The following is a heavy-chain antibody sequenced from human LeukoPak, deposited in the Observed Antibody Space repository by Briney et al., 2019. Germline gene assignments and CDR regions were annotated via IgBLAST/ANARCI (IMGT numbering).Heavy chain of an antibody. D-gene: IGHD2-2*01. CDR3: ARLAVVVPAARDYYYMDV. J-gene: IGHJ6*03. V-gene: IGHV4-34*01. Sequence: PSETLSLTCAVYGGSFSGYYWSWIRQPPGKGLEWIGEINHSGSTNYNPSLKSRVTISVDTSKNQFSLKLSSVTAADTAVYYCARLAVVVPAARDYYYMDVWGKGTTVTVSS. CDR1: GGSFSGYY. CDR2: INHSGST.